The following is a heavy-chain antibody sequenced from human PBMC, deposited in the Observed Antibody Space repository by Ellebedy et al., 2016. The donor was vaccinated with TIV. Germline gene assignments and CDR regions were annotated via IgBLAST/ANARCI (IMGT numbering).Heavy chain of an antibody. CDR2: INHSGST. CDR1: GGSFSGYY. CDR3: ARRGLRNRDWYFDL. D-gene: IGHD3-10*01. J-gene: IGHJ2*01. Sequence: SETLSLXCVVYGGSFSGYYWSWIRQPPGKGLAWIGEINHSGSTNYNPSLKSRVTISLPTSKNHFSLRLSSVTAADTAVYYCARRGLRNRDWYFDLWGRGTLVTVSS. V-gene: IGHV4-34*01.